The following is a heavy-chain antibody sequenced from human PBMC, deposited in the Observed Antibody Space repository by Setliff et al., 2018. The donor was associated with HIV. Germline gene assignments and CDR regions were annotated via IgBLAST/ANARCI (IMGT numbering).Heavy chain of an antibody. CDR2: IDDSGSI. CDR3: ARVKSIKTTLVRLWPRFDL. D-gene: IGHD3-10*01. V-gene: IGHV4-34*01. J-gene: IGHJ5*02. Sequence: SETLSLTCAVYTESLTRYDWAWIRQSPEKGLEWVGEIDDSGSIIYNPSLQSRVTMSVDTSKNQFSLKVRSLTAADTGLYYCARVKSIKTTLVRLWPRFDLWGQGTQVTVS. CDR1: TESLTRYD.